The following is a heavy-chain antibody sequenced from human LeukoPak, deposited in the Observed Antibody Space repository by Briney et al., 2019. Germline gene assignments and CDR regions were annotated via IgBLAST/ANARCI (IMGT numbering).Heavy chain of an antibody. V-gene: IGHV5-51*01. J-gene: IGHJ4*02. D-gene: IGHD3-3*01. CDR1: GYTFSSYW. CDR3: ARQNDFRLDY. Sequence: GESLKISCKGSGYTFSSYWIGWVRQMPGKGLEWMGIIYPGDSDTRYSPSLQGQVTISVDTSISTAYLQWSSLKASDIASYYCARQNDFRLDYWGQGSLVSVSS. CDR2: IYPGDSDT.